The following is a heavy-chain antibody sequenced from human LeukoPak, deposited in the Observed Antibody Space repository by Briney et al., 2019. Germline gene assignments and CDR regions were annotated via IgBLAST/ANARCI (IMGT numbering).Heavy chain of an antibody. J-gene: IGHJ4*02. CDR3: ARVGYCSGGSCYPLDY. CDR2: ISSSGSTI. D-gene: IGHD2-15*01. Sequence: AGGSLRLSCAASGFNFSDYYMSWIRQAPGKGLEWVSYISSSGSTIYYADSVKGRFTISRDNAKNSLYLQMNSLRAEDTAVYYCARVGYCSGGSCYPLDYWGQGTLVTVSS. CDR1: GFNFSDYY. V-gene: IGHV3-11*01.